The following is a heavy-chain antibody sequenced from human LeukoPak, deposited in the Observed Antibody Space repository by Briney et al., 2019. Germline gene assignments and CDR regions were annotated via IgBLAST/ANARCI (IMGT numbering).Heavy chain of an antibody. CDR3: AKDWARGDSYYIDY. CDR2: ISHDGINK. CDR1: GSTFSGSG. V-gene: IGHV3-30*18. Sequence: GGSLRLSCVASGSTFSGSGMHWVRQAPGKGLECVALISHDGINKYYADSVRGRFTISRDNSRNTLYLQMDSLGTDDAAMYYCAKDWARGDSYYIDYWGQGTQVTVSS. J-gene: IGHJ4*02. D-gene: IGHD2-21*02.